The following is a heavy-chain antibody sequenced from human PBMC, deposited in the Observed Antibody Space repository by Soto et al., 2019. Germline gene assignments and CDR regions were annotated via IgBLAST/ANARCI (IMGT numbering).Heavy chain of an antibody. V-gene: IGHV1-69*04. CDR1: GGTFSSYT. Sequence: SVKVSCKASGGTFSSYTISWVRQAPGQGLEWMGRIIPILGIANYAQKFQGRVTITADKSTSTAYMELSSLRSEDTAVYYCARDPAEYSGYDYCLDLWGRGTLVTVSS. CDR3: ARDPAEYSGYDYCLDL. D-gene: IGHD5-12*01. J-gene: IGHJ2*01. CDR2: IIPILGIA.